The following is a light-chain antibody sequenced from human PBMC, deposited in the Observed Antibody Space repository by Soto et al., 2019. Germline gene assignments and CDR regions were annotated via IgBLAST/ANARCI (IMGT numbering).Light chain of an antibody. V-gene: IGLV2-14*01. CDR1: SNDVGGYDY. CDR3: SSYATSSPYV. CDR2: EVS. Sequence: QSALTQPASVSGSPGHSITISCTGTSNDVGGYDYVSWYQQHPGKAPKLVIYEVSHRPSGISDRFSGSKSGNTASLTISWLQVEDEADYYCSSYATSSPYVFGPGTKVTVL. J-gene: IGLJ1*01.